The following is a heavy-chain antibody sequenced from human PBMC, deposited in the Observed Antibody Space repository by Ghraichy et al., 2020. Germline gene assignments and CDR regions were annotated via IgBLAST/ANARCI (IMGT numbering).Heavy chain of an antibody. Sequence: SQTLSLTCTVSGDSISSYYWSWIRQPPGKGLEWIGYIYYSGITTYNPSLKRRVTISVDTSKRQFSLKLSSVTAADTAVYYCARDSPRMHLRTFDIWGRGTMVTVSS. CDR1: GDSISSYY. CDR3: ARDSPRMHLRTFDI. J-gene: IGHJ3*02. CDR2: IYYSGIT. V-gene: IGHV4-59*01. D-gene: IGHD2-15*01.